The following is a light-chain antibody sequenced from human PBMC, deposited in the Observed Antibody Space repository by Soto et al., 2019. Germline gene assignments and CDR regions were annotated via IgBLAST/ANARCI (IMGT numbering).Light chain of an antibody. V-gene: IGKV3D-15*01. Sequence: EVVLTQSPATLSLSPGERATLSCRASQSVSSYLAWYQQKPGQAPRLLIYGASSRATGIPDRFSGSGSGTDFTLTIRSLQSEDFAVYFCQQYNNWPPWTFGQGTKVDIK. CDR2: GAS. CDR3: QQYNNWPPWT. J-gene: IGKJ1*01. CDR1: QSVSSY.